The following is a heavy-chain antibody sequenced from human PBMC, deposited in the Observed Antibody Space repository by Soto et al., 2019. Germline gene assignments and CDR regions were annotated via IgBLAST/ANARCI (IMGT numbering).Heavy chain of an antibody. CDR2: ISAYNGNT. J-gene: IGHJ6*02. CDR1: GGTFSSYA. Sequence: GASVKVSCKACGGTFSSYAISWVRQAPGQGLEWMGWISAYNGNTNYAQKLQGRVTMTTDTSTSTAYMELRSLRSDDTAVYYCARDQSGSYFLYYYYGMDVWGQGTTVTVSS. V-gene: IGHV1-18*01. CDR3: ARDQSGSYFLYYYYGMDV. D-gene: IGHD1-26*01.